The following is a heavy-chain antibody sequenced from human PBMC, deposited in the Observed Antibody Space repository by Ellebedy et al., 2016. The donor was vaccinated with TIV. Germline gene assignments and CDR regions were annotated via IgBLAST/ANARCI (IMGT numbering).Heavy chain of an antibody. D-gene: IGHD4-17*01. V-gene: IGHV3-21*01. CDR1: GFNLKYFV. CDR3: ARGPRNYGDVGLRDSFDP. CDR2: ISARGDYI. Sequence: GESLKISCAASGFNLKYFVMNWVRQAPGKGLEWVSTISARGDYIRYADSVKGRFTISRDNAKSSLDLQLTSLRVEDTAVYYCARGPRNYGDVGLRDSFDPWGQGTLVTVSS. J-gene: IGHJ5*02.